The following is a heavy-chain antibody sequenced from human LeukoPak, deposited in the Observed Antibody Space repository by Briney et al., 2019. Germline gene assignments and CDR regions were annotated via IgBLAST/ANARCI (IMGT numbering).Heavy chain of an antibody. D-gene: IGHD3-9*01. CDR2: INPNSGGT. CDR1: GYTFTGYY. CDR3: ARGIQLSLRYFDWFSSDYYYYYMDV. Sequence: GASVKVSCKASGYTFTGYYMHWVRQAPGQGLEWVGWINPNSGGTNYAQKFQGRVTMTRDTSISTAYMELSRLRSDDTAVYYCARGIQLSLRYFDWFSSDYYYYYMDVWGKGTTVTVSS. J-gene: IGHJ6*03. V-gene: IGHV1-2*02.